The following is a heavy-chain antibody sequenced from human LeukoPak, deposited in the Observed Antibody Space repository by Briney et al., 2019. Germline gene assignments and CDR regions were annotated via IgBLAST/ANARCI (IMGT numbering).Heavy chain of an antibody. CDR3: ASEREDGIDTKIRGVVPMDV. V-gene: IGHV1-69*04. Sequence: WGTVSCKPSGGTFSSYAISWVRQPPGAGQEWMGRIIPNADVAQYAQKFQGRVAITADTSTSTAFMALSRMGCEDTAVYYCASEREDGIDTKIRGVVPMDVWGEGATVTVSS. CDR2: IIPNADVA. D-gene: IGHD3-10*01. CDR1: GGTFSSYA. J-gene: IGHJ6*01.